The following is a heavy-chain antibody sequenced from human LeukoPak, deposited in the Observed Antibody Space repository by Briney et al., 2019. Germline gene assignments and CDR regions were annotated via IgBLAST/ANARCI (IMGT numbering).Heavy chain of an antibody. CDR3: AGLAPHRPLDY. J-gene: IGHJ4*02. CDR2: IYSSGST. V-gene: IGHV4-59*01. CDR1: GFTFSSSW. Sequence: PGGSLRLSCAASGFTFSSSWMNWVRQPPGKGLEWIGYIYSSGSTNYNRSLKSRVTISLDTSKNQFSLKLSSVTAADTAVYYCAGLAPHRPLDYWGQGTPVTVSS. D-gene: IGHD1-14*01.